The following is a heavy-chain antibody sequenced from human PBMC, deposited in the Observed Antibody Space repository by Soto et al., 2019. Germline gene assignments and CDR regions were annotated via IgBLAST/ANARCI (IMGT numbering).Heavy chain of an antibody. V-gene: IGHV4-59*01. J-gene: IGHJ4*02. CDR3: EKYRRTEAEGFTLDY. CDR1: GDSINNYY. Sequence: PSETLSLTCTVSGDSINNYYWSWIRQPPGKRLEWIGYIYYTGSTTYNPSLESRVTMSVDTSKNQFSLKLSSVNAADTAVYYCEKYRRTEAEGFTLDYWGRGTLVTVSS. CDR2: IYYTGST. D-gene: IGHD6-13*01.